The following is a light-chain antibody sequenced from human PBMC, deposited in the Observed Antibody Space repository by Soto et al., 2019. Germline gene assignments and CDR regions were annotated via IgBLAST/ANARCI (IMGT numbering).Light chain of an antibody. Sequence: SYELTQPPSVSVSPGQTASITCSGDRLGDKYACWYQQKPGQSPVLVIYQDNKRPSGILERFSGSNSGNTATLTISGTQAMDEADYFCQAWDSSTVVFGGGTKLTVL. V-gene: IGLV3-1*01. CDR3: QAWDSSTVV. J-gene: IGLJ2*01. CDR1: RLGDKY. CDR2: QDN.